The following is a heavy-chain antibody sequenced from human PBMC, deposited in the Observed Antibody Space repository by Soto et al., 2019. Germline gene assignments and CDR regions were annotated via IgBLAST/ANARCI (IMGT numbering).Heavy chain of an antibody. CDR3: ARGDRGAFDL. D-gene: IGHD1-26*01. CDR2: IHSDGSST. V-gene: IGHV3-74*01. CDR1: GLTFSYYW. Sequence: EVQLLESGGGLVQPGESLRLSCAASGLTFSYYWMHWVRQVQGMGLVWVSRIHSDGSSTTYADSVKGRFTISRDNARNTVYLQMNSLRAEDTAVYFCARGDRGAFDLWGQGTVLTVSS. J-gene: IGHJ3*01.